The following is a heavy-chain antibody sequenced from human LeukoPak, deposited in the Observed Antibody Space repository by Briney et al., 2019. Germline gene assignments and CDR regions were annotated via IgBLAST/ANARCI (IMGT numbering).Heavy chain of an antibody. CDR1: GYTFTRYG. V-gene: IGHV1-18*01. Sequence: GASVKVSCKASGYTFTRYGISWVRQAPGQGLEWMGWISAYNGNRNYVQKLQGRVTMTTDTSTSAAYMELRSLTSDDTAIYYCAREESIGSYQFLHDYWGQGTLVTVSS. D-gene: IGHD3-10*01. CDR2: ISAYNGNR. J-gene: IGHJ4*02. CDR3: AREESIGSYQFLHDY.